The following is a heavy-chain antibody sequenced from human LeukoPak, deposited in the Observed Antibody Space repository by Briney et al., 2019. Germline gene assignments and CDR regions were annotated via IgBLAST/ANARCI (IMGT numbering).Heavy chain of an antibody. CDR3: ARELWFGELPRFDP. J-gene: IGHJ5*02. D-gene: IGHD3-10*01. Sequence: SGPTLVNPTQTLTLTCTFSGFSLSTSGMCVSWIRQPPGKALEWLSLIDWDDDKYYSTSLKTRLTISKDTSKNQVVLTMTNMDPVDTATYYCARELWFGELPRFDPWGQGTLVTVSS. V-gene: IGHV2-70*01. CDR1: GFSLSTSGMC. CDR2: IDWDDDK.